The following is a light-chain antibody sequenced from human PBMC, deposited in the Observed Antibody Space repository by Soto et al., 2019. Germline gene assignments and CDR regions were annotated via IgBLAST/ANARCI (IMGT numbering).Light chain of an antibody. CDR1: QGISNY. CDR2: AAS. J-gene: IGKJ3*01. Sequence: DIQMTQSPSSLSASVGDRVTLTCRASQGISNYLAWYQQNPGKVPKLLIYAASTLQSGVPSRFSASGSGTYFTLTISSLQPEDVATYYCQKYNSVPFTFAPGTKVEIK. V-gene: IGKV1-27*01. CDR3: QKYNSVPFT.